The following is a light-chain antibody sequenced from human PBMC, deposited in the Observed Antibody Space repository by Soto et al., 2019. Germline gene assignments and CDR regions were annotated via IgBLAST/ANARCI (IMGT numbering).Light chain of an antibody. CDR2: GAS. J-gene: IGKJ2*01. CDR1: QSVRSSY. Sequence: EIVLTQSPGTLSLSPGERATLSCRASQSVRSSYLAWYQQKPGQAPTLLIYGASSRATDIPDRFSGSGSGTDFTITISRLEPEDVAVYYWQQYGSSPRTFGQGSKLEIK. V-gene: IGKV3-20*01. CDR3: QQYGSSPRT.